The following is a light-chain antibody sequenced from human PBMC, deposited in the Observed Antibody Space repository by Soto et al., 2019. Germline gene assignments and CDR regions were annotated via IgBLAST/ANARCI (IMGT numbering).Light chain of an antibody. Sequence: EIVLTQSPGTLSLSPGERATLSCRASQSVGSSYLAWYKQKPGQAPRLVIYGASSRATGIPDRFSGSGSGTEFTLTISRLEPEDFEVYYCQQYGSSPWTFGQGTKVDIK. CDR3: QQYGSSPWT. CDR1: QSVGSSY. J-gene: IGKJ1*01. V-gene: IGKV3-20*01. CDR2: GAS.